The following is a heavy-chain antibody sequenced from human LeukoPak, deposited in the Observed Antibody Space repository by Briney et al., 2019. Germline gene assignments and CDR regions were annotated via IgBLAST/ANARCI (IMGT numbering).Heavy chain of an antibody. D-gene: IGHD3-22*01. CDR2: IRGNGGST. Sequence: GGSLRLSCAASGLTFSNYAMSWVRQAPGKGLEWVSGIRGNGGSTYYADSVKGRFTISRDNSKNSLYLQMNSLRAEDTAIYYCAKDTSYYYDSAGYYFDYWGQGIPVTVSS. CDR3: AKDTSYYYDSAGYYFDY. V-gene: IGHV3-23*01. J-gene: IGHJ4*02. CDR1: GLTFSNYA.